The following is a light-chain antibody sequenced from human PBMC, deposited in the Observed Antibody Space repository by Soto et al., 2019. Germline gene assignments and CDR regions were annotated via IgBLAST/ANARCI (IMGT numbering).Light chain of an antibody. V-gene: IGKV4-1*01. CDR1: QSVLYSSNNKNY. CDR3: HQYYSSPPD. CDR2: WAS. Sequence: DIVMTQSPDSLAVSLGERATINCKSSQSVLYSSNNKNYLAWYQQKPGQPPKLLIYWASTRESGVPDRFSGSGSGTDFTLTISSLQAEDVAVYYWHQYYSSPPDFGGGTKVEIK. J-gene: IGKJ4*01.